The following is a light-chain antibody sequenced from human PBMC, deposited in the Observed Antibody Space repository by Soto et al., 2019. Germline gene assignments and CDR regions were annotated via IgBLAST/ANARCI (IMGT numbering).Light chain of an antibody. J-gene: IGKJ1*01. V-gene: IGKV1-39*01. CDR2: SAS. CDR3: QQHFSAEXT. Sequence: DIQMTXXXSXXXASVGDRVTITCRASQDISKYLNWYQQKPGNAPTLLIYSASNLQSGVPSRFSGGGSGTDFTLIITSLQPEDFATYYCQQHFSAEXTXGQGTKV. CDR1: QDISKY.